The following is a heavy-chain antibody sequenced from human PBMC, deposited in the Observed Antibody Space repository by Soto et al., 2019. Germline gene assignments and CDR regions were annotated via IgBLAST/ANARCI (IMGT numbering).Heavy chain of an antibody. J-gene: IGHJ5*02. CDR1: GGSISSYY. CDR3: ARQDYDILTGHANWFDP. V-gene: IGHV4-59*08. CDR2: IYYSRST. D-gene: IGHD3-9*01. Sequence: QVQLQESGPGLVKPSETLSLTCTVSGGSISSYYWSWIRQPPGKGLEWIGYIYYSRSTNYNPSLKSRVTISVDTSNNQFSLKLSSVTAADTAVYYCARQDYDILTGHANWFDPCGQGPLVTVSS.